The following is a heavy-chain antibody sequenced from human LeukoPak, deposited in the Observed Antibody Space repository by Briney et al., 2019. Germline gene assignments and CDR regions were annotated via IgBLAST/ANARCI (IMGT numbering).Heavy chain of an antibody. CDR3: ARAARAMTNY. J-gene: IGHJ4*02. CDR1: GGSISSYY. D-gene: IGHD2-2*01. Sequence: ASETLSLTCTVSGGSISSYYWSWIRQPPGKGLEWIGYIYYSGSTNYNPSLKSRVTISVDTSKNQFSLKLSSVTAADTAVYYCARAARAMTNYWGQGTLVTVSS. CDR2: IYYSGST. V-gene: IGHV4-59*01.